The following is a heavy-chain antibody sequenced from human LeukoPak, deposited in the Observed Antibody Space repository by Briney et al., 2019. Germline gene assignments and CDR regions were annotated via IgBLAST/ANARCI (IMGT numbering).Heavy chain of an antibody. CDR3: ARVDTAMAPDY. V-gene: IGHV3-23*01. J-gene: IGHJ4*02. CDR2: ISGSGGST. CDR1: GFTFTTYN. Sequence: PGGSLRLSCSASGFTFTTYNMNWVRQAPGKGLEWVSAISGSGGSTYYADSVKGRFTISRDNSKNTLYLQMNSLRAEDTAVYYCARVDTAMAPDYWGQGTLVTVSS. D-gene: IGHD5-18*01.